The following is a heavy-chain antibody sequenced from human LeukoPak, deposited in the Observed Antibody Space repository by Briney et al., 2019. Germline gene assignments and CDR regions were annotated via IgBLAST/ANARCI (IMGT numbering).Heavy chain of an antibody. CDR2: ISYDGSNK. Sequence: PGGSLRLSCAASGFTFSSYGMHWVRQAPGKGLEWVAVISYDGSNKYYADSVKGRFTISRDNSKNTLYLQMNSLRAEDTAVYYCAKDGLLWFGEFPLLFDYWGQGTLVTVSS. CDR1: GFTFSSYG. V-gene: IGHV3-30*18. CDR3: AKDGLLWFGEFPLLFDY. D-gene: IGHD3-10*01. J-gene: IGHJ4*02.